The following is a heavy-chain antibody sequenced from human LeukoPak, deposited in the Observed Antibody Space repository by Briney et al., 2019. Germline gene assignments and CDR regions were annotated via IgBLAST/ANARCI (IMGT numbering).Heavy chain of an antibody. CDR3: AREDPPLFDY. Sequence: SETLSLTCTVSGGSISSYYWSWIRQPPGKGLEWIGYIYYSGSTNYNPSLKSRVTISVDMSKNQFSLKLSSVTAADTAVYYCAREDPPLFDYWGQGTLVTVSS. CDR2: IYYSGST. V-gene: IGHV4-59*01. J-gene: IGHJ4*02. CDR1: GGSISSYY.